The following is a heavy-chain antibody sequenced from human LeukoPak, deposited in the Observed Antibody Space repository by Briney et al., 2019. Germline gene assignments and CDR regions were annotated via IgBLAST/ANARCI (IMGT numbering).Heavy chain of an antibody. CDR3: AKRGSSETRWYPFDY. Sequence: GGSLRLPCVASGFTFSSTTMGWVRQAPGRGLEWVSSITAIDGRTYYADSVRGRFTVSRDNSKNTLYLQMSSLRVEDTAVYYCAKRGSSETRWYPFDYWGQGTLVTVSS. D-gene: IGHD2-15*01. J-gene: IGHJ4*02. CDR1: GFTFSSTT. V-gene: IGHV3-23*01. CDR2: ITAIDGRT.